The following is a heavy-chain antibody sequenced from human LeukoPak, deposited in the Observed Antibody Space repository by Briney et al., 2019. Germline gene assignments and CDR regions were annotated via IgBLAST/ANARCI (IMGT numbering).Heavy chain of an antibody. Sequence: SETLSLTCAVSGYSISSGNWWGWIRQPPGKGLGWIGYIYYSGSTYYNSSLKSRVTMSVDTSKNQFSLKLSSVTAVDTAVYYCARTHRSGFSFDYWGQGILVTVSS. V-gene: IGHV4-28*01. CDR2: IYYSGST. D-gene: IGHD6-19*01. CDR1: GYSISSGNW. J-gene: IGHJ4*02. CDR3: ARTHRSGFSFDY.